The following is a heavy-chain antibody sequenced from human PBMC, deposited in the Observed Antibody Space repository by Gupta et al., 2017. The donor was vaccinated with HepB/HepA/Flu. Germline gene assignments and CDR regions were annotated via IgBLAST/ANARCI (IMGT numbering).Heavy chain of an antibody. CDR3: SRHLETSED. J-gene: IGHJ4*02. V-gene: IGHV3-73*01. CDR2: VRTKANNAAT. D-gene: IGHD5-24*01. CDR1: GFIFSGSD. Sequence: EVQLVVSGGGLVQPGGSLTLSCEGSGFIFSGSDIHWVRQASGKGLGWVGRVRTKANNAATAYGASVRGRFSISRDDSKNPAYLLMNSLETGDTAVYYCSRHLETSEDWGQGSLVTVSS.